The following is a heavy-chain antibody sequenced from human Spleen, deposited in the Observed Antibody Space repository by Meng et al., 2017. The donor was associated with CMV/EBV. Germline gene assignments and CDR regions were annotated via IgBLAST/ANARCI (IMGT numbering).Heavy chain of an antibody. Sequence: GGSLRLSCAASGFTFSSYSMNWVRQAPGKGLEWVSSISSSSSYIYYADSVKGRFTISRDNAKNSLYLQMNSLRAEDTAVYYCARGGIAAPILDYYYGTDVWGQGTTVTVSS. CDR2: ISSSSSYI. CDR1: GFTFSSYS. CDR3: ARGGIAAPILDYYYGTDV. V-gene: IGHV3-21*01. J-gene: IGHJ6*02. D-gene: IGHD6-13*01.